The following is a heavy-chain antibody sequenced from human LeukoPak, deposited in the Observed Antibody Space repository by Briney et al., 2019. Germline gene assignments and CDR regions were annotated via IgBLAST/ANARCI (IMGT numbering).Heavy chain of an antibody. J-gene: IGHJ5*02. V-gene: IGHV4-34*01. D-gene: IGHD2-2*01. CDR2: MNHSGST. CDR3: ARGRFLYCSSTSCYGGRWFDP. Sequence: SETLSLTCAVYGGSFSGYYWSWVRQPPGKGLEWIGEMNHSGSTNYHPSLKSRVPISVDTSKTQFSLKLSSVTAADTAVYYCARGRFLYCSSTSCYGGRWFDPWGQGTLVTVSS. CDR1: GGSFSGYY.